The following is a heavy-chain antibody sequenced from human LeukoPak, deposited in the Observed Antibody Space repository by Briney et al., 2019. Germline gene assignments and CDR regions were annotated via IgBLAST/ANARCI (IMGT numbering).Heavy chain of an antibody. CDR3: ARGPRRYCSSTSCYAVGLWID. CDR1: GGSISSYY. Sequence: SETLSLTCTVSGGSISSYYWSWIRQPPGKGLEWIGYIYYSGSTNYNPSLKSRVTISVDTSKNQFSLKLSSVTAADTAVYYCARGPRRYCSSTSCYAVGLWIDWGQGTLVTVSS. V-gene: IGHV4-59*12. D-gene: IGHD2-2*01. J-gene: IGHJ4*02. CDR2: IYYSGST.